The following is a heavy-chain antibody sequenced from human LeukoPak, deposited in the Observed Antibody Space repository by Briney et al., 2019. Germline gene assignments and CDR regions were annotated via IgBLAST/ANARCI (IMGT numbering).Heavy chain of an antibody. V-gene: IGHV3-23*01. CDR1: GLTLSSYA. D-gene: IGHD5-24*01. CDR3: VKFSLDGKNPFDY. J-gene: IGHJ4*02. Sequence: GGPLRLSCAASGLTLSSYAMSWVRQAPGKGLEWVSAISISGGATYYADSVKGRFTISRDNAKNTLSLQMNSLRAEDTAVYYCVKFSLDGKNPFDYWGQGTLVTVSS. CDR2: ISISGGAT.